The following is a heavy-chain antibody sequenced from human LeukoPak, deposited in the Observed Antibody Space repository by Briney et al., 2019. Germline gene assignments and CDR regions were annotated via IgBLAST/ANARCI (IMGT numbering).Heavy chain of an antibody. CDR1: GASITDYF. D-gene: IGHD3-22*01. J-gene: IGHJ5*02. CDR2: VYYSGTT. Sequence: SETLSLTCTVSGASITDYFWTWIRQPPGKGLEWIGYVYYSGTTIFNPSLKSRVTISVDTPKNQFSLNLSSVTAADTAVYYCARSDYYDSSGYFAGGDWFDPWGQGTLVTVSS. V-gene: IGHV4-59*01. CDR3: ARSDYYDSSGYFAGGDWFDP.